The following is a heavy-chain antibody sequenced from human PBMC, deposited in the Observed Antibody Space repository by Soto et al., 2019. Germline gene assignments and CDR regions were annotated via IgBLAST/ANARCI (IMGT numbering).Heavy chain of an antibody. CDR3: ARDQTVDTAMVTYFDY. CDR2: ISSSSSYI. D-gene: IGHD5-18*01. V-gene: IGHV3-21*01. Sequence: PGGSLRLSCAASGFTFSIYSMNWFRQAPGKGLEWVSSISSSSSYIYYADSVKGRFTISRDNAKNSLYLQMNSLRAEDTAVYYCARDQTVDTAMVTYFDYWGQGTLVTVSS. CDR1: GFTFSIYS. J-gene: IGHJ4*02.